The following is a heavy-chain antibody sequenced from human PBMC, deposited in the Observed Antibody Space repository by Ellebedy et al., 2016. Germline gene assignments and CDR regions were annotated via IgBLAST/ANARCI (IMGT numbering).Heavy chain of an antibody. CDR2: ISGSGGST. D-gene: IGHD5-12*01. V-gene: IGHV3-23*01. Sequence: GESLKISXAASGFTFDDYAMSWVRQAPGKGLEWVSAISGSGGSTYYADSVKGRFTISRDNSKNTLYLQMNSLRAEDTAVYYCAKAHSGYEASIFDYWGQGTLVTVSS. CDR1: GFTFDDYA. CDR3: AKAHSGYEASIFDY. J-gene: IGHJ4*02.